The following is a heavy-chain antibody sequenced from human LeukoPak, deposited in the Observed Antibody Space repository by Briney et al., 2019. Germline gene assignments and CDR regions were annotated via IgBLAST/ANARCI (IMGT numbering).Heavy chain of an antibody. Sequence: GGSLRLSCAASGFTFSSYAMSWVRQAPGKGLEWVSAISGSGGSTYYADSVKGRFTISRDNSKNTPYLQMNSLRAEDTAVYYCAKGHRIVVRTDFDYWGQGTLVTVSS. J-gene: IGHJ4*02. CDR3: AKGHRIVVRTDFDY. CDR1: GFTFSSYA. D-gene: IGHD3-22*01. V-gene: IGHV3-23*01. CDR2: ISGSGGST.